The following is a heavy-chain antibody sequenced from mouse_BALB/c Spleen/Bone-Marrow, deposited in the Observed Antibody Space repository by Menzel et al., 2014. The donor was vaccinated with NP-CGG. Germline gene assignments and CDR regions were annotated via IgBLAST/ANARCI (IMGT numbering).Heavy chain of an antibody. V-gene: IGHV14-4*02. CDR3: NRYDWYFDV. D-gene: IGHD2-14*01. CDR1: GFNIKDYY. CDR2: IDPENGDT. J-gene: IGHJ1*01. Sequence: VQLQQSGAKLVRSGASVKLSCTASGFNIKDYYMHWVKQRPEQGLEWIGWIDPENGDTEYAPKFQGKATMTADTSSNTAYLQLSSLTSEDTAVYYCNRYDWYFDVWGAGTTVTVSS.